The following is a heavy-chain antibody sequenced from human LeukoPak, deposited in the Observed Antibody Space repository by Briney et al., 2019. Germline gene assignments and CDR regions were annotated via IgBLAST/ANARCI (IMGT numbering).Heavy chain of an antibody. J-gene: IGHJ5*02. D-gene: IGHD3-10*01. CDR2: IYYSGST. CDR1: GGSISSSSYY. CDR3: ARVETGLFDP. V-gene: IGHV4-39*07. Sequence: PSETLSLTCTVSGGSISSSSYYWGWIRQPPGKGLEWIGSIYYSGSTYYNPSLKSRVTISVDTSKNQFSLKLSSVTAADTAVYYCARVETGLFDPWGQGTLVTVSS.